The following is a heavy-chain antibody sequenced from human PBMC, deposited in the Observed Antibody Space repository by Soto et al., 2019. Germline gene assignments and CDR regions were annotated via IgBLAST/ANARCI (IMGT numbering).Heavy chain of an antibody. CDR2: IYPGDSDT. CDR1: GYSFTIYW. CDR3: ARGLGGDCSSXSCYNQPGASYYYGMDV. Sequence: GESLKISCKGSGYSFTIYWIGWVRQMPGKGLEWMGIIYPGDSDTRYSPSFQGQVTISADKSISTAYLQWSSLKASDTAMYYCARGLGGDCSSXSCYNQPGASYYYGMDVWGQGTTVTVSS. V-gene: IGHV5-51*01. D-gene: IGHD2-2*02. J-gene: IGHJ6*01.